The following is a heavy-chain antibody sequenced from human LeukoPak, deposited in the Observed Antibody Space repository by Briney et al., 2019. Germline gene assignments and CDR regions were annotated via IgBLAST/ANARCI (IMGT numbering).Heavy chain of an antibody. Sequence: GRSLRLSCAASGFTFSSYGMHWVRQAPGKGLEWVAVISYDGSNKYYADSVKGRFTISRDNSKNTLYLQMNSLRAEDTAVYYCAKGTYYYGSTESTGSWYFDLWGRGTLVSVSS. J-gene: IGHJ2*01. CDR3: AKGTYYYGSTESTGSWYFDL. V-gene: IGHV3-30*18. D-gene: IGHD3-10*01. CDR1: GFTFSSYG. CDR2: ISYDGSNK.